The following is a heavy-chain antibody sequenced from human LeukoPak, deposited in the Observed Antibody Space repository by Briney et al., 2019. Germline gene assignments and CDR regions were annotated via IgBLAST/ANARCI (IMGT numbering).Heavy chain of an antibody. J-gene: IGHJ4*02. V-gene: IGHV3-64D*06. CDR2: ISSNGGST. D-gene: IGHD4-17*01. CDR1: GFTFSSYA. CDR3: ARETGSAVGSTDFDY. Sequence: GGSLRLSCSASGFTFSSYAMHWVRQAPGKGLEYVSAISSNGGSTYYADSVKGRFTISRDNSKNTLYLQMSSLRAEDTAVYYCARETGSAVGSTDFDYWGQGTLVTVSS.